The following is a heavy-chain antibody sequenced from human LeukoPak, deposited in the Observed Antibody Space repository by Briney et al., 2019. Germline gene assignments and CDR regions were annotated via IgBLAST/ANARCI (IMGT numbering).Heavy chain of an antibody. V-gene: IGHV3-23*01. CDR3: AKDPDGDYIGTFDI. CDR2: ISGNGAST. D-gene: IGHD4-17*01. J-gene: IGHJ3*02. CDR1: GFTVSSNY. Sequence: PGGSLRLSCSASGFTVSSNYMSWVRQAPGKGLEWVSSISGNGASTQYADSVQGRFAISRDNSKNTLYLQMNSLRAEDTAVYFCAKDPDGDYIGTFDIWGQGTMVTVSS.